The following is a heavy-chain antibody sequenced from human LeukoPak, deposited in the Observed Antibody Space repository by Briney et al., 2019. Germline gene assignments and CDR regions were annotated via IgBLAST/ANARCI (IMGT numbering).Heavy chain of an antibody. Sequence: AGGSLRLSCAASGFTFSSYGMRWVRQAPGKGLEWVAVVWNDGTKKYYADSVKGRFTISRDKSKNTLYLQMNSLRAEDTAVYYCAKDRLRLPFWGQGTLVIVSS. J-gene: IGHJ4*02. D-gene: IGHD6-25*01. CDR3: AKDRLRLPF. V-gene: IGHV3-33*03. CDR2: VWNDGTKK. CDR1: GFTFSSYG.